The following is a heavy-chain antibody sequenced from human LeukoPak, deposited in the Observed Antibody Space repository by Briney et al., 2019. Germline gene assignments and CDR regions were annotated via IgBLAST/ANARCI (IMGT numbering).Heavy chain of an antibody. J-gene: IGHJ4*02. CDR1: GFTFSTYG. V-gene: IGHV3-20*04. CDR3: ARAHSVDTAMALGY. CDR2: INWNGGST. Sequence: GGSLGLSCAASGFTFSTYGMSWVRQAPGKGLEWVSGINWNGGSTGYADSVKGRFTISRDNAKNSLYLQMNSLRAEDTALYYCARAHSVDTAMALGYWGQGTLVTVSS. D-gene: IGHD5-18*01.